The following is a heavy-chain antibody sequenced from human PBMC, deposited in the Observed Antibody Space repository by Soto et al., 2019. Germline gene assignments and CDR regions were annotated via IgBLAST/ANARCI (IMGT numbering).Heavy chain of an antibody. V-gene: IGHV1-69*01. J-gene: IGHJ5*02. CDR1: GGTFSSYA. Sequence: QVQLVQSGAEVKKPGSSVKVSCKASGGTFSSYASSWVRQAPGQWLEWMGGIIPIFGTANYAQKFQGRVTITADESTSTAYKELSRLRSEDTAVYYCAIGCSGGSCYSRYWFDPWGQGTMVTVYS. CDR2: IIPIFGTA. CDR3: AIGCSGGSCYSRYWFDP. D-gene: IGHD2-15*01.